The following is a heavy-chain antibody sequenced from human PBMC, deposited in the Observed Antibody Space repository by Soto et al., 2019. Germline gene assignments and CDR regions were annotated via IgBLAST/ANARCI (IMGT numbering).Heavy chain of an antibody. J-gene: IGHJ4*02. CDR3: ARGPPRGARPKILDY. CDR2: IYYSGST. Sequence: SETLSLTCTVSGGSISSSSYYWGWIRQPPGKGLEWIGSIYYSGSTYYNPSLKSRVTISVDTSKNQFSLKLSSVTAADTAVYYCARGPPRGARPKILDYWGQGTLVTVSS. D-gene: IGHD3-10*01. V-gene: IGHV4-39*01. CDR1: GGSISSSSYY.